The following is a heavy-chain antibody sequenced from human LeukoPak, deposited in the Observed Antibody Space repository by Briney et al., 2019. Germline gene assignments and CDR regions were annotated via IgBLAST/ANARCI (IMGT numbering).Heavy chain of an antibody. J-gene: IGHJ4*02. CDR2: IYYSET. CDR1: GGSLSSYY. V-gene: IGHV4-59*01. D-gene: IGHD3-3*02. CDR3: ARVGYSIEADY. Sequence: PSETLSLTCTVSGGSLSSYYWSWIRQPPGKGLEWIGYIYYSETNYNPSLKSRVTISLDMSKNQFSLKLSSVTAVDTAVYYCARVGYSIEADYWGQGTLVTVSS.